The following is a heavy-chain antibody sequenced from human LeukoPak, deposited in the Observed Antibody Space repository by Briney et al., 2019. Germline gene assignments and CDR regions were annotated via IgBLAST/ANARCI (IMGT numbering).Heavy chain of an antibody. CDR3: AGFVLRSATGPYYFDY. CDR2: IYYSGST. Sequence: SQTLSLTCTVSGGSISSGGYYWSWIRQPPGKGLEWIGSIYYSGSTYYNPSLKSRVTISVDTSKNQFSLKLSSVTAADTAVYYCAGFVLRSATGPYYFDYWGQGTLVTVSS. D-gene: IGHD3-3*01. CDR1: GGSISSGGYY. J-gene: IGHJ4*02. V-gene: IGHV4-39*01.